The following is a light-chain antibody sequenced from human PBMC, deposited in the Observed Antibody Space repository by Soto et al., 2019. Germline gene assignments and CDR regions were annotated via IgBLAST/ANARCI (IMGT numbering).Light chain of an antibody. Sequence: EIVLTQSPATLSLSPGDRATLSCRASQSINNYLAWYQQKPGQVPRLLISDASNRATGIPARFSGSGSGTVFTLTINSLEPDDFAVYFCQQRSKWPLTFGGGTKVEIK. J-gene: IGKJ4*01. V-gene: IGKV3-11*01. CDR2: DAS. CDR3: QQRSKWPLT. CDR1: QSINNY.